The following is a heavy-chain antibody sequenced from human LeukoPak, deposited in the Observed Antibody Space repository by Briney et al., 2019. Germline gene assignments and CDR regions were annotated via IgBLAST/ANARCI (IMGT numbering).Heavy chain of an antibody. CDR1: GGTFSGYA. CDR2: IIPIFGTA. D-gene: IGHD6-13*01. CDR3: ARGGTSFLPIAAAGTAFDI. J-gene: IGHJ3*02. Sequence: GSSVKVSCKASGGTFSGYAISWVRQAPGQGLEWMGGIIPIFGTANYAQKFQGRVTITADESTSTAYMELSSLRSEDTAVYYCARGGTSFLPIAAAGTAFDIWGQGTMVTVSS. V-gene: IGHV1-69*01.